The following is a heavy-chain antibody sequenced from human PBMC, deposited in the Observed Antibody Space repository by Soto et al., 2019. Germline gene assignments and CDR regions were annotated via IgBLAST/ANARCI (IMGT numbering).Heavy chain of an antibody. CDR2: ISAYNGNT. J-gene: IGHJ3*02. Sequence: QVQLVQSGAEVKKPGASVKVSCKASGYTFTSYGISWVRQAPGQGLEWMGWISAYNGNTNYAQKLQGRVTMTTDTSTSTAYMELRSLRSDDTAVYYCARDQDYYGSGNSAYDAFDIWGQGTMVTVSS. D-gene: IGHD3-10*01. V-gene: IGHV1-18*04. CDR1: GYTFTSYG. CDR3: ARDQDYYGSGNSAYDAFDI.